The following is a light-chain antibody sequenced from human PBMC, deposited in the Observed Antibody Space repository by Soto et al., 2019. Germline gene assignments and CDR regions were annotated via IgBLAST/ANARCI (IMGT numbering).Light chain of an antibody. CDR3: QQYGGSPTLA. CDR1: QSITSKF. V-gene: IGKV3-20*01. Sequence: EIVLTQSPGTLSLSPGQRATLSCRASQSITSKFVAWYQQRPGQPPRLLIYAASTRATGIPDRFNGSGSETDFTLTISRLEPEDFAVYYCQQYGGSPTLAFGGGNKVEI. CDR2: AAS. J-gene: IGKJ4*01.